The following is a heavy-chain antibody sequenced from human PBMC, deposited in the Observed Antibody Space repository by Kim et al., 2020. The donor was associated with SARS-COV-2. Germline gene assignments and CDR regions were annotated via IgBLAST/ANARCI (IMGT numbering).Heavy chain of an antibody. CDR3: MRSNF. CDR2: INPDGSGK. CDR1: GFTFADSW. V-gene: IGHV3-7*01. D-gene: IGHD1-1*01. Sequence: GGSLRLSCTVSGFTFADSWMAWVRQAPGKGLEWVSTINPDGSGKHYVDSLRGRFTISRDNAKSSLFLQMNNLRVEDTAVFFCMRSNFWGQCTLVSFSS. J-gene: IGHJ1*01.